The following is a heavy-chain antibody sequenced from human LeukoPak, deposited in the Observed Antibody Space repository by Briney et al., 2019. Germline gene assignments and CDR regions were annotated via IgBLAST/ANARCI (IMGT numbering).Heavy chain of an antibody. CDR3: AKDRSSIAVAGTYDY. V-gene: IGHV3-23*01. Sequence: GGSLRLFCAASGFTFSSYAMSWVRQAPGKGLEWVSAISGSGGSTYYADSVKGRFTISRDNSKNTLYLQMNSLRAEDTAVYYCAKDRSSIAVAGTYDYWGQGTLVTVSS. J-gene: IGHJ4*02. CDR1: GFTFSSYA. D-gene: IGHD6-19*01. CDR2: ISGSGGST.